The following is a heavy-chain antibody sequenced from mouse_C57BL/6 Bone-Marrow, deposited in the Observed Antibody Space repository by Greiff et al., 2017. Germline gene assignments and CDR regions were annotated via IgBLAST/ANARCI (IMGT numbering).Heavy chain of an antibody. CDR3: ARGSYYGSSLWFAY. J-gene: IGHJ3*01. CDR1: GFTFSDYY. V-gene: IGHV5-16*01. CDR2: INYDGSST. Sequence: DVKLVESEGGLVQPGSSMKLSCTASGFTFSDYYMAWVRQVPEKGLEWVANINYDGSSTYYLDSLKSRFIISRDNAKNILYLQMSSLKSEDTATYYCARGSYYGSSLWFAYWGQGTLVTVSA. D-gene: IGHD1-1*01.